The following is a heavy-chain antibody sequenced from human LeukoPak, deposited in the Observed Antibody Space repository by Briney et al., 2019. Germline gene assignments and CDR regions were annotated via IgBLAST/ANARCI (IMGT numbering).Heavy chain of an antibody. Sequence: KPSETLSLTCAVSGGSITSNSYYWGWIRQPPGEGLEWIGSINYRGTTYYNPSLKSRVTISVDTSKNQFSLKLSSVTAADTAVYYCARLDIVVVPAAAFDSWGQGPLVSVSS. CDR2: INYRGTT. V-gene: IGHV4-39*01. CDR1: GGSITSNSYY. D-gene: IGHD2-2*03. CDR3: ARLDIVVVPAAAFDS. J-gene: IGHJ4*02.